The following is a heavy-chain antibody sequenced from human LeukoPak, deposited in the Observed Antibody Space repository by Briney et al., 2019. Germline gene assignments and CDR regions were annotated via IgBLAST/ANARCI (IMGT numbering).Heavy chain of an antibody. CDR3: AIDSSGYYPYYFDY. CDR2: INTDGSST. V-gene: IGHV3-74*01. J-gene: IGHJ4*02. D-gene: IGHD3-22*01. CDR1: GFIFSSYW. Sequence: VQPGGSLRLSCAASGFIFSSYWMHWVRHAPGKGLAWVSRINTDGSSTSYADSVKGRFTISRDNSKNTLYLQMNSLRAEDTAVYYCAIDSSGYYPYYFDYWGQGTLVTVSS.